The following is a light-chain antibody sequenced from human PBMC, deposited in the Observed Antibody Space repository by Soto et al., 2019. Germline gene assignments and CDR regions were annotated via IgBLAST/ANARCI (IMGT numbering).Light chain of an antibody. CDR1: QSVSSS. CDR3: HQYKNCPPYT. J-gene: IGKJ2*01. V-gene: IGKV3-15*01. Sequence: EVVLTQSPDTLSVSPGERVTLSCRASQSVSSSLAWYQQKPGQAPRLLIYDTSTRATAIPARFSGSGSGTEYTITIISLQSPDSAAYYCHQYKNCPPYTFGQGTKLEIK. CDR2: DTS.